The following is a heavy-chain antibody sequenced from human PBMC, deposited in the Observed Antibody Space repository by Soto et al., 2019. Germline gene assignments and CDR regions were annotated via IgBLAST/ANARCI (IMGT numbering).Heavy chain of an antibody. CDR1: GFTFSSYG. V-gene: IGHV3-33*01. CDR2: IWYDGSNK. Sequence: QVQLVESGGGVVQPGRSLRLSCAASGFTFSSYGMHWVRQAPGKGLEWVAVIWYDGSNKYYADSVKGRFTISRDNSKNMLYLQMNRLRAGDTDVYYCARAGWYRSSWYGYWGQGTLVTVAS. J-gene: IGHJ4*02. CDR3: ARAGWYRSSWYGY. D-gene: IGHD6-13*01.